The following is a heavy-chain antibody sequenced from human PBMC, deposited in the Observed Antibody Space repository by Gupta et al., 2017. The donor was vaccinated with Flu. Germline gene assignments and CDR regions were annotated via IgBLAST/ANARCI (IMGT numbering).Heavy chain of an antibody. D-gene: IGHD5-12*01. CDR1: GGTFTSYA. V-gene: IGHV1-69*01. CDR2: VIPILGTL. CDR3: ARTPAGDDDGYCGYHFGMNV. J-gene: IGHJ6*01. Sequence: QVYLVQSGAAVKTPGSSVTVSCKSYGGTFTSYALRWVRQAPGPGLEWMGGVIPILGTLTYAQQFRGIVIITADESAATTDIELGGLRADDTAVYTSARTPAGDDDGYCGYHFGMNV.